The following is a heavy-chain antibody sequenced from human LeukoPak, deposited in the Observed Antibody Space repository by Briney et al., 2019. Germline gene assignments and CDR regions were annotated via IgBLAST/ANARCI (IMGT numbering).Heavy chain of an antibody. V-gene: IGHV4-39*07. CDR1: GGSISSSSYY. Sequence: SSETLSLTCTVSGGSISSSSYYWGWIRQPPGKGLECIGSIYYNGRTFYNPSLKSRVTISVDTSKNQFSLKLSSVTAADTAVYYCARAIAGAGSKGYFDYWGQGTLVTVSS. D-gene: IGHD6-13*01. CDR3: ARAIAGAGSKGYFDY. CDR2: IYYNGRT. J-gene: IGHJ4*02.